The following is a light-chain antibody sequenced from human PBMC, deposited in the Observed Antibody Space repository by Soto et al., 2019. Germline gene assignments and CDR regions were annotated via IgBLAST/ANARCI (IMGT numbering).Light chain of an antibody. CDR3: QHYGRSPAT. CDR1: QTVSSK. Sequence: EIVLTQSPATLSSSPGERATLSCRASQTVSSKLAWYQHKPGQAPRLLIYGTSYRATGIPDRFSGSASGTDFTLTISRLEPEDFAVYHCQHYGRSPATFGQGTKVDIK. J-gene: IGKJ1*01. V-gene: IGKV3-20*01. CDR2: GTS.